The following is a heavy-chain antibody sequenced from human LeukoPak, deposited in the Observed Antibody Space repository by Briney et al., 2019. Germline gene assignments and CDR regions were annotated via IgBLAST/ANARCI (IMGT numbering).Heavy chain of an antibody. CDR3: AKDHYVSGRYDAFDI. Sequence: PGGSLRLFCAASGFTFCTYALTLVRQAPGKGLGWVSAIRGNDGNTYYADSVKGRFTISRDNAKNTLYLQMNSLRAEDTAVYYCAKDHYVSGRYDAFDIWGQGTMVTVSS. CDR2: IRGNDGNT. J-gene: IGHJ3*02. V-gene: IGHV3-23*01. CDR1: GFTFCTYA. D-gene: IGHD3-10*01.